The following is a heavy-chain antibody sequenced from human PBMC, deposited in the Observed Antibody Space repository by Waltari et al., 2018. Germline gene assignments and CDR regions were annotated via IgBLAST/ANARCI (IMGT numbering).Heavy chain of an antibody. CDR2: TYYRSKWYN. CDR3: AISVNLVDDI. CDR1: GDTVPRNSAA. J-gene: IGHJ3*02. D-gene: IGHD6-6*01. Sequence: QVQLQQSGPGLVKPSQSLSLTCAISGDTVPRNSAAWNWLRQSPSRGLEWLGRTYYRSKWYNDYAVSVKSRITINPDTSKNQFSLQLNSVTPEDTAVYYCAISVNLVDDIWGQGTMVTVSS. V-gene: IGHV6-1*01.